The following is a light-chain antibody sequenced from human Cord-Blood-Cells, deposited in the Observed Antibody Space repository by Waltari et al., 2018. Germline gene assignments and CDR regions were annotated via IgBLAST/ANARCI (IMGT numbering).Light chain of an antibody. J-gene: IGKJ3*01. CDR3: QQSYSTPFA. CDR1: QSISSD. Sequence: DIQMTQSPSSLSASVEDRVTIICRASQSISSDLNWYQQKPGKAPKRLIYAASSLQSGVPSKFSGSGAGTDFTLTISSLQPEEFATYYCQQSYSTPFAFGPGTKVDIK. CDR2: AAS. V-gene: IGKV1-39*01.